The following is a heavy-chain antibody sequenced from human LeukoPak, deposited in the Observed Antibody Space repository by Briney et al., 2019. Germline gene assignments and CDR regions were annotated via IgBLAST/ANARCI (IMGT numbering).Heavy chain of an antibody. J-gene: IGHJ4*02. V-gene: IGHV3-21*01. Sequence: GGSLRLSCAASGFTFSSYSMNWVRQAPGKGLEWVSSISSSSSYIYYADSVKGRFTISRDNAKNSLYLQMNSLRAEDTAVYYCAREKNVDTSGGAADYWGQGTLVTVSS. CDR3: AREKNVDTSGGAADY. CDR1: GFTFSSYS. CDR2: ISSSSSYI. D-gene: IGHD5-18*01.